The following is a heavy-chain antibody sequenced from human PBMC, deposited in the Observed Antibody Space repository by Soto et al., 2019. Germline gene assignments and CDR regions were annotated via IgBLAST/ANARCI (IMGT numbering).Heavy chain of an antibody. CDR1: GFPFINYA. J-gene: IGHJ5*02. D-gene: IGHD2-8*02. CDR3: AKVPDGVNSNSPYH. Sequence: EVQLLESGGGLVQPGESLKLACAASGFPFINYAMSWVRQAPGKGLEWVSTTGGGIGPYYADSVKGRFTISRDNPKNTLYLQMNSLRVEGTAVYYCAKVPDGVNSNSPYHWGQGTLVTVSS. CDR2: TTGGGIGP. V-gene: IGHV3-23*01.